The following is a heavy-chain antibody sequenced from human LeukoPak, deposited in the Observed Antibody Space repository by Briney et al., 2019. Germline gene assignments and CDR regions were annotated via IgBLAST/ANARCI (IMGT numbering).Heavy chain of an antibody. Sequence: HPGGSLRLSCAASGFTFSSHGMHWVRQAPGKGLEWVAFIRYDGSNKYYADSVKGRFTISRDNSKNTLYLQMNSLRAEDTAVYYCAKDPGYSGSYYDYWGQGTLVTVSS. D-gene: IGHD1-26*01. CDR2: IRYDGSNK. V-gene: IGHV3-30*02. CDR3: AKDPGYSGSYYDY. CDR1: GFTFSSHG. J-gene: IGHJ4*02.